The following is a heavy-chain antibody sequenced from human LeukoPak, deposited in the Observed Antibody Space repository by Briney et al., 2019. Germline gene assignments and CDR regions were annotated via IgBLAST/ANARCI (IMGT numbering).Heavy chain of an antibody. CDR3: ARDLAVPAAIHLFDY. D-gene: IGHD2-2*02. V-gene: IGHV1-18*01. CDR2: ISAYNGNT. Sequence: ASVKVSCKASGYTVTSYGISGVRQAPGQGLEWMGWISAYNGNTNYAQKLQGRVTMTTDTSKSTAYIELRTLRSDDTAVYYCARDLAVPAAIHLFDYWGQGTLVTVSS. CDR1: GYTVTSYG. J-gene: IGHJ4*02.